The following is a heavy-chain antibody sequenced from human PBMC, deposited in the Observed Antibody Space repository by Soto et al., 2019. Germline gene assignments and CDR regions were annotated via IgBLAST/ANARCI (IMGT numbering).Heavy chain of an antibody. CDR3: ARPYSGGTNDPLDV. J-gene: IGHJ3*01. CDR2: IYPGDSHA. Sequence: PGESLKISCKGSGYSFTNYWIGWVRQMPGKGLEWMGIIYPGDSHAIYSPSFQGQVTMSADKSISTAYLQWSSLKASDTAMYYCARPYSGGTNDPLDVWGQGTMVTVSS. D-gene: IGHD1-26*01. CDR1: GYSFTNYW. V-gene: IGHV5-51*01.